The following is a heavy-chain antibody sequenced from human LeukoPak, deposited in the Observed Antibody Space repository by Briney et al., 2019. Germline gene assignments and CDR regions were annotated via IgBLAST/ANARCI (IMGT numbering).Heavy chain of an antibody. J-gene: IGHJ6*02. Sequence: ASVKVSCKASGYTFTSYYMHWVRQAPGQGLEWMGIINPSGGSASYAQKFQGRVTMTTDTSTSTAYMELRSLRSDDTAVYYCATSSAGYGDYYYYYGMDVWGQGTTVTVSS. CDR2: INPSGGSA. CDR3: ATSSAGYGDYYYYYGMDV. CDR1: GYTFTSYY. V-gene: IGHV1-46*01. D-gene: IGHD4-17*01.